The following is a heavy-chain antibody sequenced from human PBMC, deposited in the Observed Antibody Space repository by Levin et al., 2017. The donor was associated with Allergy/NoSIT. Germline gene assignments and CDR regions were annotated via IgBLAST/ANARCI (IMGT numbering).Heavy chain of an antibody. J-gene: IGHJ6*02. V-gene: IGHV3-33*01. Sequence: GGSLRLSCAASGFTFSSYGMHWVRQAPGKGLEWVAVIWYDGSNKYYADSVKGRFTISRDNSKNTLYLQMNSLRAEDTAVYYCARDGRSVGDYQEPYYYGMDVWGQGTTVTVSS. CDR2: IWYDGSNK. D-gene: IGHD4-17*01. CDR1: GFTFSSYG. CDR3: ARDGRSVGDYQEPYYYGMDV.